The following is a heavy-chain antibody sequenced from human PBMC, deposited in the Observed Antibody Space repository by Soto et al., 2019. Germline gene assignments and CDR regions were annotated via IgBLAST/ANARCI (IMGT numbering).Heavy chain of an antibody. D-gene: IGHD2-15*01. V-gene: IGHV1-18*01. Sequence: GASVKVSCKASGYTFTSYGISWVRQAPGQGLEWMGWISAYNGNTNYAQKLQGRVTMTTDTSTSTAYMELRSLRSDDTAVYYCARGGPLGYYYYYGMDVWGQGTTVTVSS. CDR1: GYTFTSYG. J-gene: IGHJ6*02. CDR2: ISAYNGNT. CDR3: ARGGPLGYYYYYGMDV.